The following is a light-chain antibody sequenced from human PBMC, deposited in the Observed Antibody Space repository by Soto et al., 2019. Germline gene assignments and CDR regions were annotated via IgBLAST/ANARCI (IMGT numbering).Light chain of an antibody. J-gene: IGKJ1*01. CDR3: QQYNSYPRT. Sequence: DIQMTQSPSTLSASVGDRVTITCRASQSISSWLAWYQQKPGKAPKLLIYKASSLESGVPSRFSGSGSGTEFPLTISSLQPDNFATYYCQQYNSYPRTFGQGTKVESK. CDR2: KAS. CDR1: QSISSW. V-gene: IGKV1-5*03.